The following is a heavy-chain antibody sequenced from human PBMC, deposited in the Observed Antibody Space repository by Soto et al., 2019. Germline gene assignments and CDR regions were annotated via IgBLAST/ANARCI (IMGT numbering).Heavy chain of an antibody. CDR3: AREGRETTSMDY. J-gene: IGHJ4*02. Sequence: LRLSCAASGFTFSSYSMNWVRQAPGKGLEWVSSISSSSSYIYYADSVKGRFTISRDNAKNSLYLQMNSLRAEDTAVYYCAREGRETTSMDYWGQGTLVTVSS. V-gene: IGHV3-21*01. CDR1: GFTFSSYS. CDR2: ISSSSSYI. D-gene: IGHD4-17*01.